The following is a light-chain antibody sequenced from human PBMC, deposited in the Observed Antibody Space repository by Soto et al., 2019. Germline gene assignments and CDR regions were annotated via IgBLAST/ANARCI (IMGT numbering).Light chain of an antibody. CDR2: GNS. J-gene: IGLJ2*01. Sequence: QPVLTQPPSVSGAPGQRVTISCTGSSSNIGAGYDVHWYQQLPGTAPKLLIYGNSNRPSGVPDRFSGSKSGTSASLAITGLQAEDEADYYCQSYDRSLSGSGVLFGGGTKLTVL. V-gene: IGLV1-40*01. CDR3: QSYDRSLSGSGVL. CDR1: SSNIGAGYD.